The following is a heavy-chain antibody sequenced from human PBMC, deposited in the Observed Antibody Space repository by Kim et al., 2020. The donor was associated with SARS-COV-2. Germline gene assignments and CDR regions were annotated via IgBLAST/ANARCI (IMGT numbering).Heavy chain of an antibody. Sequence: GESLKISCKGSGYSFTSYWISWVRQMPGKGLEWMGRIDPSDSYTNYSPSFQGHVTISADKSISTAYLQWSSLKASDTAMYYCARHWNGDGYSYGYEGMDVWGQGTTVTVSS. J-gene: IGHJ6*02. CDR2: IDPSDSYT. CDR3: ARHWNGDGYSYGYEGMDV. CDR1: GYSFTSYW. D-gene: IGHD5-18*01. V-gene: IGHV5-10-1*01.